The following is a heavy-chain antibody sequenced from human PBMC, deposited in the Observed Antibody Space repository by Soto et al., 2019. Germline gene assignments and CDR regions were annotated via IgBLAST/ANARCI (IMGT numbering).Heavy chain of an antibody. V-gene: IGHV3-23*01. CDR2: LYGNSGGI. D-gene: IGHD4-17*01. CDR3: AKDAVPGDGVWLMDH. Sequence: HPXASLRLSCAASGFTFASYAMTWVRQAPGKGLESVAGLYGNSGGIQYSDSVKGRFTISRDNSKNIVYLQMNSLRVEDTAVYFCAKDAVPGDGVWLMDHWGQGTLVTVSS. CDR1: GFTFASYA. J-gene: IGHJ4*02.